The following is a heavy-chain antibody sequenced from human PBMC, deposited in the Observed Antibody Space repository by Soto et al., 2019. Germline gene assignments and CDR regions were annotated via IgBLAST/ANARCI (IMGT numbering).Heavy chain of an antibody. CDR1: DASISTSY. D-gene: IGHD2-21*01. V-gene: IGHV4-4*07. Sequence: PSETLCVTCVFSDASISTSYWSWVGQPAGKRLQWIGRTFADGNTNASPSLKGRVSMAIDKSQNQISLQLASVTAADTATYYCVRDIIVALDYWGREPRSPSPQ. CDR3: VRDIIVALDY. J-gene: IGHJ4*02. CDR2: TFADGNT.